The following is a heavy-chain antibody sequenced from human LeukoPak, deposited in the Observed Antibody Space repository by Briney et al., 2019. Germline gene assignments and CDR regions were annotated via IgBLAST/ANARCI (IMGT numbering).Heavy chain of an antibody. D-gene: IGHD4-23*01. CDR1: GGSISTYY. CDR3: ARPLRGNSAFDY. V-gene: IGHV4-4*07. J-gene: IGHJ4*02. Sequence: PSETLSLTCSVSGGSISTYYWSWIRQPAGKGLEWIGRVYRSGNTNYNPSLKSRVTMSVDTSKNQISLRLRSVTAADTAVYYCARPLRGNSAFDYWGQGTLVTVSS. CDR2: VYRSGNT.